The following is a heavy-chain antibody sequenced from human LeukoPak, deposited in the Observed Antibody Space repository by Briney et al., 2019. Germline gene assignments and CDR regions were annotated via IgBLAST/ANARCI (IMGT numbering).Heavy chain of an antibody. V-gene: IGHV3-21*04. CDR1: GFTFSSYR. Sequence: GGSLRLSCAASGFTFSSYRMNWVREAPGEGLEWVSCISSSSSDIYYADSVKGRFTISRDTANNSLYLQMTSLRAEATAIYYCVRGCSDTCYRFDYWGQGTLVTVSA. D-gene: IGHD2-15*01. J-gene: IGHJ4*02. CDR3: VRGCSDTCYRFDY. CDR2: ISSSSSDI.